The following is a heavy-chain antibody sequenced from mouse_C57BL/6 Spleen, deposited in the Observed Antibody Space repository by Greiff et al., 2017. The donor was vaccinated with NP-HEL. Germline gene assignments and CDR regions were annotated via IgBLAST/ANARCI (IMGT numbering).Heavy chain of an antibody. D-gene: IGHD2-3*01. CDR1: GYAFTNYL. Sequence: VQLQQSGAELVRPGTSVKVSCKASGYAFTNYLIEWVKQRPGQGLEWIGVINPGSGGTNYNEKFKGKATLTADKSSSTAYMQLSSLTSEDSAVYFCARGHDGYYAYAMDYWGQGTSVTVSS. CDR2: INPGSGGT. J-gene: IGHJ4*01. CDR3: ARGHDGYYAYAMDY. V-gene: IGHV1-54*01.